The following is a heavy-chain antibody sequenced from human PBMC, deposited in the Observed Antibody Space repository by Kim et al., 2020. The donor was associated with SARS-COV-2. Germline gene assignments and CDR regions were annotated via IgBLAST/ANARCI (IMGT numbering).Heavy chain of an antibody. CDR2: ISFSGTYI. Sequence: GGSLRLSCAASRFTFPTYHMNWVRQAPGKGLEWVSSISFSGTYIYYADPVRGRFTISRDNAKDSLSLQMNSLRAEDTGVYYFARFDGNGLDVWGQGTTV. J-gene: IGHJ6*02. D-gene: IGHD3-9*01. V-gene: IGHV3-21*01. CDR1: RFTFPTYH. CDR3: ARFDGNGLDV.